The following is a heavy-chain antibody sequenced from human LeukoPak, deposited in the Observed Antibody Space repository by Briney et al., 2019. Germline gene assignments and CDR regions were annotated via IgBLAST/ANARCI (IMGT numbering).Heavy chain of an antibody. J-gene: IGHJ4*02. Sequence: RSQTLSLTCAISGDSVSSNSAAWNWIRQSPSRGLEWLGRIYYRSKWYNDYAVSMRSRVSINPDTSKNQFSLQLNSVTPEDTAVYYCARGYSSGIDYWGQGTLVTVSS. V-gene: IGHV6-1*01. CDR1: GDSVSSNSAA. D-gene: IGHD6-19*01. CDR3: ARGYSSGIDY. CDR2: IYYRSKWYN.